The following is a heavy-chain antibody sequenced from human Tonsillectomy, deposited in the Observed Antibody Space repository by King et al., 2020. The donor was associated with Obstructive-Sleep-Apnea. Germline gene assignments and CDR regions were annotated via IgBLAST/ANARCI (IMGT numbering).Heavy chain of an antibody. CDR1: GFTFSDYY. D-gene: IGHD5-12*01. CDR3: ARDQVATQDDPLDY. V-gene: IGHV3-11*06. Sequence: VQLVESGGRLVKPGGSLRLSCAASGFTFSDYYMSWIRQAPGKGREWVSYISSSSSYTNYADSVKGRFTISRDNAQNALNLQMNSLRAEDTAVYYCARDQVATQDDPLDYWGQGTLVTVSS. CDR2: ISSSSSYT. J-gene: IGHJ4*02.